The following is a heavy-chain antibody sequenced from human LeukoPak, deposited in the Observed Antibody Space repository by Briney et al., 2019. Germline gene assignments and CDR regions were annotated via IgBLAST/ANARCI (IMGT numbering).Heavy chain of an antibody. CDR2: FDPEDGET. CDR1: GYTLPELS. V-gene: IGHV1-24*01. CDR3: ATVPFRCIAAAATGNWFDP. D-gene: IGHD6-13*01. Sequence: ASVKVSCKVSGYTLPELSMHWVRQAPGKGLEWMGGFDPEDGETIYAQKFQGRVTMTEDTSTDTAYMELSSLRSEDTAVYYCATVPFRCIAAAATGNWFDPWGQGTLVTVSS. J-gene: IGHJ5*02.